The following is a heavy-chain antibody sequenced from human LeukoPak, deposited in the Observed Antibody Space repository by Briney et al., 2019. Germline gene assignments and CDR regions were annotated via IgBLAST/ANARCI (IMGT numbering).Heavy chain of an antibody. V-gene: IGHV3-30*18. CDR1: GFTFSTYG. CDR3: AKDLPSLYYYDSSGSNDAFDI. D-gene: IGHD3-22*01. Sequence: PGRSLTLSCAASGFTFSTYGMHWVRQAPGKGLEWVAVISYDVSNKYYADSVKGRFTISRDNYKNTLYLQMNSLRAEDTAVYYCAKDLPSLYYYDSSGSNDAFDIWGQGAIVPASS. J-gene: IGHJ3*02. CDR2: ISYDVSNK.